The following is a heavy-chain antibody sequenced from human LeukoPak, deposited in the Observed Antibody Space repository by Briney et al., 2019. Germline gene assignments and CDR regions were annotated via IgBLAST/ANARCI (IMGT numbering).Heavy chain of an antibody. CDR3: ARGRTRADMTTVVRTFDY. V-gene: IGHV3-64*01. Sequence: GGSLRLSCAASGFTFSSYAMHWVRQAPGKGLEYVSAISSNGGSTYYANSVKGRFTISRDNSKNTLYLQMGSLRAEDMAVHYCARGRTRADMTTVVRTFDYWGQGTLVTVSS. CDR2: ISSNGGST. J-gene: IGHJ4*02. D-gene: IGHD4-23*01. CDR1: GFTFSSYA.